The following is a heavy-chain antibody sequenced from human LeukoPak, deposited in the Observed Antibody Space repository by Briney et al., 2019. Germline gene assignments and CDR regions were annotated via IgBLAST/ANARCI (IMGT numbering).Heavy chain of an antibody. CDR3: AKDLSGSPGYYYGMDV. CDR2: ISGSGGST. J-gene: IGHJ6*02. Sequence: GGSLRLSCAASGFTFSSYAMSWVRQAPGKGLEWVSAISGSGGSTYYADSVKGRFTISRDNSKNTLYLQMNSLGAEDTAVYYCAKDLSGSPGYYYGMDVWGQGTTVTVSS. V-gene: IGHV3-23*01. CDR1: GFTFSSYA. D-gene: IGHD3-10*01.